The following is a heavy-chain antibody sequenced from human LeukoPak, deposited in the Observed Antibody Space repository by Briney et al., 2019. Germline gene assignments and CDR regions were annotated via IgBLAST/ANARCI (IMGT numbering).Heavy chain of an antibody. CDR1: GYSFTSHW. V-gene: IGHV5-51*01. CDR2: IYPGDSDP. D-gene: IGHD6-13*01. J-gene: IGHJ4*02. CDR3: ARRAGYSSSWYYFDY. Sequence: GESLKISCKGSGYSFTSHWIACVRQMPGKGLEWMGIIYPGDSDPRYSPSFQGRVTISADQSISTAYVQWSSLKASDTAMYYCARRAGYSSSWYYFDYWGQGTLVTVSS.